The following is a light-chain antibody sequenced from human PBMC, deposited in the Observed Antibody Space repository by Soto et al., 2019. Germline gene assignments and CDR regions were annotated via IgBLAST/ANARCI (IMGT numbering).Light chain of an antibody. CDR3: QTWGTGIVL. J-gene: IGLJ2*01. CDR2: LNSDGSH. Sequence: QAVLTQSPSASASLGASVKLTCTLSSGHSSYAIAWHQQQPEKGPRYLMKLNSDGSHSKGDGIPDRFSGSSSGAERYLTISSLQSEDEADYYCQTWGTGIVLLGGGTKLTVL. V-gene: IGLV4-69*01. CDR1: SGHSSYA.